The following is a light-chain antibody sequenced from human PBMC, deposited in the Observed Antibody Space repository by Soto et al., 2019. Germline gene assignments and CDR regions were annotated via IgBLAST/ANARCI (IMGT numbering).Light chain of an antibody. J-gene: IGKJ1*01. CDR3: QQYGSSGT. V-gene: IGKV3-20*01. CDR2: GAS. Sequence: EIVLTQSPGTLSLSPGERATLSCRASQSVSSSYLAWYQQKPGQAPRLLIYGASNRATGIPDRFSGSGSGTDFTLTISRLEPEDFAVYDCQQYGSSGTVGQGTKVDIK. CDR1: QSVSSSY.